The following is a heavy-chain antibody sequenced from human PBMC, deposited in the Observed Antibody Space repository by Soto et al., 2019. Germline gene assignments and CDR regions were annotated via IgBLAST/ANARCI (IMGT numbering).Heavy chain of an antibody. V-gene: IGHV4-34*01. D-gene: IGHD2-2*02. J-gene: IGHJ6*03. CDR2: INHSGST. CDR1: GGSFSGYY. CDR3: ARLSILYCSSTSCYTTYYYYYYMDV. Sequence: SETLSLTCAVYGGSFSGYYWSWVRPPPGKGLEWIGEINHSGSTNYNPSLKSRVTISVDTSKNQFSLKLSSVTAADTAVYYCARLSILYCSSTSCYTTYYYYYYMDVWGKGTTVTSP.